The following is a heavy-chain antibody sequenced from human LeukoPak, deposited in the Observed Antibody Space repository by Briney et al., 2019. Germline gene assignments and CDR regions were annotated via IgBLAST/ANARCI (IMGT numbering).Heavy chain of an antibody. J-gene: IGHJ6*02. Sequence: GGSLRLSCAASGFTFSSYSMNWVRQAPGKGLEWVSYISSSSSTIYYADSVKGRFTISRDNAKNSLYLQMNSLRAEDTAVYYCARSKRLPAARYYCYGMDVWGQGTTVTVSS. D-gene: IGHD2-2*01. CDR1: GFTFSSYS. V-gene: IGHV3-48*04. CDR2: ISSSSSTI. CDR3: ARSKRLPAARYYCYGMDV.